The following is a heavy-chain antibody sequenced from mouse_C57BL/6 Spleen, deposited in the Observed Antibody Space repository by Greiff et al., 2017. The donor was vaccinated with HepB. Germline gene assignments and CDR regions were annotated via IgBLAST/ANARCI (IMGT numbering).Heavy chain of an antibody. CDR2: ISSGGDYI. CDR1: GFTFSSYA. CDR3: TRDHYGNYVYYYAMDY. D-gene: IGHD2-1*01. V-gene: IGHV5-9-1*02. J-gene: IGHJ4*01. Sequence: EVKVVESGEGLVKPGGSLKLSCAASGFTFSSYAMSWVRQTPEKRLEWVAYISSGGDYIYYADTVKGRFTISRDNARNTLYLQMSSLKSEDTAMYYCTRDHYGNYVYYYAMDYWGQGTSVTVSS.